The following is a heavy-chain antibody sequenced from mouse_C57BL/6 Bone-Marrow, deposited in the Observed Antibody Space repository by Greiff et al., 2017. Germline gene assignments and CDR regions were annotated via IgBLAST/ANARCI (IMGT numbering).Heavy chain of an antibody. CDR1: GYTFTSYW. CDR3: AYGSSSYYFDY. CDR2: IHPSDSDT. V-gene: IGHV1-74*01. Sequence: QVHVKQPGAELVKPGASVKVSCKASGYTFTSYWMHWVKQRPGQGLEWIGRIHPSDSDTNYNQKFKGKATLTVDKSSSTAYMQLSSLTSEDSAVYYCAYGSSSYYFDYWGQGTTLTVSS. J-gene: IGHJ2*01. D-gene: IGHD1-1*01.